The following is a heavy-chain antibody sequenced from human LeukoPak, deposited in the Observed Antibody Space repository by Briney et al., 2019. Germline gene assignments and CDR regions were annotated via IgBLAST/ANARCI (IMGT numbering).Heavy chain of an antibody. CDR3: TSSGSRSDYFDY. Sequence: PGGSLRLSCAASGFTFSKAWMIWVRQAPGKGLEWVARIKTKPEGGTSDYAAPVEGRFTISRDDSKNTLYLQMNSLKTEDTAVYYCTSSGSRSDYFDYWGQGTLATVSS. V-gene: IGHV3-15*05. CDR1: GFTFSKAW. CDR2: IKTKPEGGTS. J-gene: IGHJ4*02.